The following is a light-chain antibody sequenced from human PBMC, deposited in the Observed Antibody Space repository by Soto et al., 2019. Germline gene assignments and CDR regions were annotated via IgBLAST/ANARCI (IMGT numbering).Light chain of an antibody. Sequence: EIVLTQSPGTLSLSPGERATLSCRASQSVSSNYLAWYQQKPGQAPRPLIYVASSRATGIPDRFSGSGAGTDYTLTISRLEPEDFAVYYCQQYGSSPWTFGQGTKVEIK. CDR3: QQYGSSPWT. V-gene: IGKV3-20*01. CDR1: QSVSSNY. CDR2: VAS. J-gene: IGKJ1*01.